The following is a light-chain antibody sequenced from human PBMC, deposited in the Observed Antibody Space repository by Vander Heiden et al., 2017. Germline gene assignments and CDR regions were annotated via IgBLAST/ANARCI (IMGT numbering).Light chain of an antibody. V-gene: IGKV1-5*03. CDR2: KAS. J-gene: IGKJ2*01. Sequence: IQRRQSPATVSAAVGDRVTITCRASQSISSWLAWYQQKPGKAPKLLIYKASSLESGVPSRFSGSGSGPEFPLTISSLQPDDFATYYCQQENSYPYTFGQGTKMEIK. CDR3: QQENSYPYT. CDR1: QSISSW.